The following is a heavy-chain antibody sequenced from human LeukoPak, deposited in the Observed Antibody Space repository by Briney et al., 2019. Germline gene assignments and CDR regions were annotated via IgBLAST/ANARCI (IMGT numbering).Heavy chain of an antibody. CDR3: AKHGSFGNWYFDL. D-gene: IGHD3-3*02. V-gene: IGHV3-23*01. CDR1: GFTFSSYD. J-gene: IGHJ2*01. Sequence: GRSLRLSCAASGFTFSSYDMSWVRQAPGKGLEWVSVVSGSGSTTYYADSVKGRFTISRDTSKNTLYLQMNSLRAEDTAVYYCAKHGSFGNWYFDLWGRGTLVTVSS. CDR2: VSGSGSTT.